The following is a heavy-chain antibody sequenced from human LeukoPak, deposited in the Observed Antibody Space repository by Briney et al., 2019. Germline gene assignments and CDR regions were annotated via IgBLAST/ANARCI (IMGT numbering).Heavy chain of an antibody. D-gene: IGHD4-23*01. V-gene: IGHV1-2*02. Sequence: ASVKVSCKASGYTFTGYYMHWLRQAPGQGLEWMGWINPNSGGTNYAQKFQGRVTMTRDTSISTAYMELSRLRSDDTAVYYCARAPTVVTPYYFDYWGQGTLVTVSS. CDR2: INPNSGGT. CDR3: ARAPTVVTPYYFDY. J-gene: IGHJ4*02. CDR1: GYTFTGYY.